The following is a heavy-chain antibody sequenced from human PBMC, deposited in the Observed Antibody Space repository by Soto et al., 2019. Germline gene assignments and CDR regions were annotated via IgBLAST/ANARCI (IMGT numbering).Heavy chain of an antibody. D-gene: IGHD3-16*02. CDR1: GFTFSSYG. V-gene: IGHV3-33*01. J-gene: IGHJ3*02. CDR3: ARDLRLGELSFNAFDI. Sequence: PGGSLRLSCAASGFTFSSYGMHWVRQAPGKGLEWVAVIWYDGSNKYYADSVKGRFTISRNNSKNTLYLQMNSLRAEDTAVYYCARDLRLGELSFNAFDIWGQGTMVTASS. CDR2: IWYDGSNK.